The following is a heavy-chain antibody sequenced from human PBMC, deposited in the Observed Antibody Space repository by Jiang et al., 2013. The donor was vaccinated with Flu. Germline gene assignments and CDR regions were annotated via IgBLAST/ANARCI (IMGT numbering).Heavy chain of an antibody. J-gene: IGHJ4*02. V-gene: IGHV3-23*01. CDR1: GFTFSHYA. D-gene: IGHD3-22*01. Sequence: GGSLRLSCVASGFTFSHYAMSWVRQAPEKGLEWVSVISSAGTSYYANSVKGRFTISRDDSKNTLSLQMNNLRAEDTALYYCAKDGRGSGYYQYFDLWGQGTLVTVSP. CDR2: ISSAGTS. CDR3: AKDGRGSGYYQYFDL.